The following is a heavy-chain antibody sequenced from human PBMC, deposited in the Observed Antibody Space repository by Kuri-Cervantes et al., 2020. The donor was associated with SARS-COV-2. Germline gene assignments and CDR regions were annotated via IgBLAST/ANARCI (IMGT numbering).Heavy chain of an antibody. J-gene: IGHJ4*02. Sequence: GESLKISCAASGFTVSSNYMSWVRQAPGKGLEWVSVIYSGGSTYYADSVKGRFTISRDNSKNTLYLQMNSLRAEDTAVYYCARTNSGSFYFDYWGQGTLVTVYS. CDR1: GFTVSSNY. CDR3: ARTNSGSFYFDY. CDR2: IYSGGST. V-gene: IGHV3-53*01. D-gene: IGHD1-26*01.